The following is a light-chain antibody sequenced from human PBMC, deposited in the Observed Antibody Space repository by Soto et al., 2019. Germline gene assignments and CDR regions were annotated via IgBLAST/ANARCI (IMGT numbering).Light chain of an antibody. Sequence: QSALTQPPSASGSPGQSVTISCTGTSSDVGGYNYVSWYQQHPGKAPKLMIYEVSKRPSGVPDRFSGSKSGNTASLTVSGLQAEDEADYYSCSYGSSNHVVFGGGTKLTVL. V-gene: IGLV2-8*01. CDR3: CSYGSSNHVV. CDR1: SSDVGGYNY. CDR2: EVS. J-gene: IGLJ2*01.